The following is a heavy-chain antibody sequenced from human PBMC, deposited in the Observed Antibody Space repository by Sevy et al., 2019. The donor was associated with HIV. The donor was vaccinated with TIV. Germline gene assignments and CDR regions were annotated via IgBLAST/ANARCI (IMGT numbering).Heavy chain of an antibody. CDR3: ARDSQGWELRSAFDI. J-gene: IGHJ3*02. V-gene: IGHV3-21*01. Sequence: GGSLRLSCAASGFTFSSYSMNWVRQAPGKGLEWVSSISSSSSYMYYADSVKGRFTISRDNAKNSLYLQMNSLGAEDTAVYYCARDSQGWELRSAFDIWGQGTMVTVSS. CDR2: ISSSSSYM. CDR1: GFTFSSYS. D-gene: IGHD1-26*01.